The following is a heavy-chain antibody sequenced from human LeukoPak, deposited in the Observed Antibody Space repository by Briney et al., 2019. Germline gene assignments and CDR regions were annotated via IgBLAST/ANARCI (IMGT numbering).Heavy chain of an antibody. CDR1: GFTFSSYA. CDR2: ISYDGSNK. Sequence: GGSLRLSCAASGFTFSSYAMHWVRQAPGKGLEWVAVISYDGSNKYYADFVKGRFTISRDNSKNTQYPQMNSLRAEDTAVYYCAKTGYCSGGSCPGFDFWGQGTLVTVSS. D-gene: IGHD2-15*01. V-gene: IGHV3-30*18. CDR3: AKTGYCSGGSCPGFDF. J-gene: IGHJ4*02.